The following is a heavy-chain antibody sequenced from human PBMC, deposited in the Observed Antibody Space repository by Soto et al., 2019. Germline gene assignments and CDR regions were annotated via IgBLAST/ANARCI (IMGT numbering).Heavy chain of an antibody. Sequence: ASVKVSCKASGYTFTSYYMHWVRQAPGQGLEWMGIINPSGGSTSYAQKFQGRVTMTRDTSTSTAYMELSRLRSDDTAVYYCARGLFPEGNWFDPWGQGTLVTVSS. V-gene: IGHV1-46*01. J-gene: IGHJ5*02. CDR2: INPSGGST. CDR1: GYTFTSYY. CDR3: ARGLFPEGNWFDP. D-gene: IGHD2-21*01.